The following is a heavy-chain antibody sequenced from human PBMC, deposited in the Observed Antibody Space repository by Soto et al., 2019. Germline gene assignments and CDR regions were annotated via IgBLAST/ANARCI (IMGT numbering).Heavy chain of an antibody. D-gene: IGHD1-7*01. CDR3: AKDTQTGTTGWFDP. Sequence: EVQLLESGGGLVQPGGSLRLSCAASGFTFSSYAMSWVRQAPGKGLEWVSTTTSSGDITYYADSVKGRFTISRDNSENTLYLQMNSLRAEDTAVYYCAKDTQTGTTGWFDPWGQGTLVTVSS. CDR2: TTSSGDIT. J-gene: IGHJ5*02. V-gene: IGHV3-23*01. CDR1: GFTFSSYA.